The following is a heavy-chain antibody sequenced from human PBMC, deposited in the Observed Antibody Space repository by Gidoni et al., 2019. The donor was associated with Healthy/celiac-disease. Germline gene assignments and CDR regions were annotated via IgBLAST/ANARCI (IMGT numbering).Heavy chain of an antibody. Sequence: QVQLQQWGAGLLKPSETLSLTCAVYGGSFSGYYWSWIRQPPGKGLEWIGEINHSGSTNYNPSLKSRVTISVDTSKNQFSLKLSSVTAADTAVYYCARGRYLVDIAAHSKPSPGPRNWFDPWGQGTLVTVSS. CDR1: GGSFSGYY. CDR3: ARGRYLVDIAAHSKPSPGPRNWFDP. V-gene: IGHV4-34*01. D-gene: IGHD6-13*01. J-gene: IGHJ5*02. CDR2: INHSGST.